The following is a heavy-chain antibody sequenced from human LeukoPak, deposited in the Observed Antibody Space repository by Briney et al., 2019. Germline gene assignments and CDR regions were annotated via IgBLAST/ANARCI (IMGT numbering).Heavy chain of an antibody. CDR1: GFTFSSYS. CDR2: ISGSGGST. J-gene: IGHJ3*02. V-gene: IGHV3-23*01. CDR3: AKTTHGNGPAAYAFDI. Sequence: GGSLRLSCAASGFTFSSYSMNWVRQAPGKGLEWVSAISGSGGSTYYADSVKGRFTISRDNSKNTLYLQMNSLRAEDTAVYYCAKTTHGNGPAAYAFDIWGQGTMVTVSS. D-gene: IGHD2-2*01.